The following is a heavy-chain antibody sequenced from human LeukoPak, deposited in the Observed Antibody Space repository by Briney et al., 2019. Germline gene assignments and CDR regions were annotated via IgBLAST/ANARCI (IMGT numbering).Heavy chain of an antibody. D-gene: IGHD3-10*01. V-gene: IGHV3-53*01. CDR2: IYSGGST. CDR3: AADFPSVD. CDR1: GFTVSSNY. J-gene: IGHJ4*02. Sequence: QPGGSLRLSCAASGFTVSSNYMSWVRQAPGEGLEWVSIIYSGGSTYYADSVKGRFTISRDDSKNTLYLQMNSLRAEDTAVYYCAADFPSVDWGQGTLVTVSS.